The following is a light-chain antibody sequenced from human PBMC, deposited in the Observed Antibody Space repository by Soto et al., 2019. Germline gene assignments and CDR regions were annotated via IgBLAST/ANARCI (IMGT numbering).Light chain of an antibody. V-gene: IGLV2-14*03. CDR2: DVS. CDR1: SSDVGGYNY. Sequence: QSVLAQPASVSGSHGQSISLSCTGTSSDVGGYNYVSWYQQHPGKAPKLMIYDVSNRPSRVSNRFSASKSGNTASLTISGLQAEDEADYYCSSYTGSSTRYVFGTGTKVTVL. J-gene: IGLJ1*01. CDR3: SSYTGSSTRYV.